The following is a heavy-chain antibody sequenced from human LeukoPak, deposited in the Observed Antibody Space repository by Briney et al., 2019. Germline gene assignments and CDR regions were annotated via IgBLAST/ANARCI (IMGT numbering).Heavy chain of an antibody. CDR1: GFTFSNYW. J-gene: IGHJ6*03. D-gene: IGHD6-13*01. CDR2: IEQDGGEK. Sequence: GGSLRLSCAASGFTFSNYWMRWVRQAPGKGLEWVADIEQDGGEKYYVDSVKGRFTISRDNAKNSLYLQMNSLRAEDTALYHCARGADPSSSYPGPDYYYYYMDVWGKGTTVTVSS. CDR3: ARGADPSSSYPGPDYYYYYMDV. V-gene: IGHV3-7*03.